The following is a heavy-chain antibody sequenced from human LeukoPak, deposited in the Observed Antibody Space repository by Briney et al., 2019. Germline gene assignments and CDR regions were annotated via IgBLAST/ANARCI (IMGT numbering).Heavy chain of an antibody. CDR1: GYTFTGYY. V-gene: IGHV1-2*02. Sequence: ASVKVSCKASGYTFTGYYMHWVRQAPGQGLEWMGWINPNSGGTNYAQKFQGRVTMTRDTSISTAYMELNSLRSEDTAVYYCATGPGYSSGWYIWGISGYWGQGTLVTVSS. CDR3: ATGPGYSSGWYIWGISGY. CDR2: INPNSGGT. J-gene: IGHJ4*02. D-gene: IGHD6-19*01.